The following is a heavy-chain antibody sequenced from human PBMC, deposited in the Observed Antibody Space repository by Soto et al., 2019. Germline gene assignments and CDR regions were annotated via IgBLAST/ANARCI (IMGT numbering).Heavy chain of an antibody. Sequence: PGGSLRLSCAASGFTFSDYYMSWIRQAPGKGLEWASYISSSGSTIYYADSVKGRFTISRDDAKNSLYLQMNSLRAEDTAVYYCARDYKLFRYSQIDYWGQGTLVTVSS. CDR3: ARDYKLFRYSQIDY. D-gene: IGHD5-12*01. CDR2: ISSSGSTI. CDR1: GFTFSDYY. V-gene: IGHV3-11*01. J-gene: IGHJ4*02.